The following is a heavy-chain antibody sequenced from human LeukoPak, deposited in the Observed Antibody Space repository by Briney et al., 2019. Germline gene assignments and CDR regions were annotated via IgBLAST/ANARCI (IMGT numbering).Heavy chain of an antibody. CDR3: AREQGSGSYNY. J-gene: IGHJ4*02. Sequence: SETLSLTCTVSGVSISSYYWSWIRQPPGKGLEWIGYIYYSGSTNYNPSLKSRVTISVDTSKNQFSLKLSSVTAADTAVYYCAREQGSGSYNYWGQGTLVTVSS. CDR1: GVSISSYY. CDR2: IYYSGST. V-gene: IGHV4-59*01. D-gene: IGHD3-10*01.